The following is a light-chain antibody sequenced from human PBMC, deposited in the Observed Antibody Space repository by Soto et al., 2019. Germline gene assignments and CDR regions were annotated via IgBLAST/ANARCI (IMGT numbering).Light chain of an antibody. V-gene: IGKV3-15*01. CDR3: QQYNNWPPVT. CDR2: GAS. J-gene: IGKJ1*01. CDR1: QSVSSN. Sequence: EIVMTQSPSTLSVSPGERATLSCRASQSVSSNLALYQQKPGQAPRPLIYGASTMASGIPAMFSGSGSGTEFTLTISILQSEDFAVYYCQQYNNWPPVTFGQGTTVDIK.